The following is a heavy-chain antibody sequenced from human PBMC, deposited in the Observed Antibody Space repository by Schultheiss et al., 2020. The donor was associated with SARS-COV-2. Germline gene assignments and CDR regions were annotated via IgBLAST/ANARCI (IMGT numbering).Heavy chain of an antibody. J-gene: IGHJ6*02. V-gene: IGHV3-30*07. D-gene: IGHD3-10*01. Sequence: GESLKISCAASGFTFSSYAMHWVRQAPGKGLEWVTVISYHGSNKHYADSVKGRFTISRDNAKNSLYLQMNSLRAEDTAVYYCARDGAGFGLDVWGQGTTVTVSS. CDR2: ISYHGSNK. CDR3: ARDGAGFGLDV. CDR1: GFTFSSYA.